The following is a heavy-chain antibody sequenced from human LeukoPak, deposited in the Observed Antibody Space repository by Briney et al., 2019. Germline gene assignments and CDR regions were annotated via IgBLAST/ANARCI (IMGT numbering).Heavy chain of an antibody. D-gene: IGHD4-23*01. J-gene: IGHJ4*02. V-gene: IGHV3-23*01. CDR3: ARDNLRGNSGWYYFDY. CDR1: GFTFSSYA. Sequence: GGSLRLSCAASGFTFSSYAMSWVRQAPGKGLEWVSAISGSGGSTYYADSVKGRFTISRDNSKNTLYLQMNSLRAEDTAVYYCARDNLRGNSGWYYFDYWGQGTLVTVSS. CDR2: ISGSGGST.